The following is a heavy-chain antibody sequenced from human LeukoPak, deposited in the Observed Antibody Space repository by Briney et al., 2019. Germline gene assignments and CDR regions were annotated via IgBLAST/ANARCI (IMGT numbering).Heavy chain of an antibody. D-gene: IGHD6-19*01. V-gene: IGHV3-30*04. CDR1: GLSFSTKA. J-gene: IGHJ4*02. CDR2: ISLDGKNE. Sequence: GGSLRLSCVASGLSFSTKAMHWVRQAPGEGLEWMSYISLDGKNESCAGSVRGRFTISRDNSRNTVYLQMNSLRPEETAVYYCAAHLGSGWHLDYWGQGIRVTVSP. CDR3: AAHLGSGWHLDY.